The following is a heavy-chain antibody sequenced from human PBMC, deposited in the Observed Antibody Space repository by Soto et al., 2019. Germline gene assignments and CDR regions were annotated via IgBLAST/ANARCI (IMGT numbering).Heavy chain of an antibody. CDR3: ARDRSLEYCSGGSCYPRYYYYYGMDV. CDR1: GGSISSGGYS. J-gene: IGHJ6*02. V-gene: IGHV4-30-2*01. CDR2: MYHSGST. Sequence: PSETLSLTCAVSGGSISSGGYSWSWIRQPPGKGLEWIGYMYHSGSTYYNPSLKSRVTISVDTSKNQFSLKLSSVTAADTAVYYCARDRSLEYCSGGSCYPRYYYYYGMDVWGQGTTVTVSS. D-gene: IGHD2-15*01.